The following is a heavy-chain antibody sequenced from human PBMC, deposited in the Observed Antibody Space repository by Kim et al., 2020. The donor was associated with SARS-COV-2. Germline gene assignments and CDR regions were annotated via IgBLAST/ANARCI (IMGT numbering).Heavy chain of an antibody. Sequence: VKGRFTRSRDNSKNTLYLQINSLRTEDTAVYYCAKIQTTSDSGSRRYFDYWGQGTLVTVSS. D-gene: IGHD1-26*01. CDR3: AKIQTTSDSGSRRYFDY. J-gene: IGHJ4*02. V-gene: IGHV3-23*01.